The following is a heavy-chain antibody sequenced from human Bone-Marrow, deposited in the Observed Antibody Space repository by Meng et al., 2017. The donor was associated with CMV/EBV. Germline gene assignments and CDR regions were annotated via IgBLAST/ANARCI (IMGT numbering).Heavy chain of an antibody. J-gene: IGHJ4*02. CDR3: ARTYYYDSSGYYFDY. D-gene: IGHD3-22*01. CDR1: GGTFSSYA. Sequence: SGGTFSSYAISWVRQAPGQGLEWMGGIIPIFGTANYAQEFQGRVTITTDESTSTAYMELSSLRSEDTAVYYCARTYYYDSSGYYFDYWGQGTLVTVSS. V-gene: IGHV1-69*05. CDR2: IIPIFGTA.